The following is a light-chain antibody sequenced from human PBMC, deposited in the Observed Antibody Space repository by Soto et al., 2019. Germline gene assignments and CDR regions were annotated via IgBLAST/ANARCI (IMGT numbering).Light chain of an antibody. Sequence: QSALTQPRSVSGSPGQSVTISCTGTSSDVGIYNYVSWYQQHPGKAPKVMIYDVSERPSGVPDRFSGSKSGNTASLTISGLQAEDEADYYCCSYAGSPRYVFGTGTMLTVL. V-gene: IGLV2-11*01. CDR3: CSYAGSPRYV. J-gene: IGLJ1*01. CDR1: SSDVGIYNY. CDR2: DVS.